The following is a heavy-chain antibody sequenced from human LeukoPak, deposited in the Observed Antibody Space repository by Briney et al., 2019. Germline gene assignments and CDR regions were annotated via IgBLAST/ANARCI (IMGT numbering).Heavy chain of an antibody. D-gene: IGHD6-13*01. V-gene: IGHV3-30*18. Sequence: GGSLRLSCAASGFTFSSYGMHWVRQAPGKGLEWVAVISYDGSNKYYADSVKGRFTISRDNSKNTLYLQMNSLRAEDTAVYYCAKGSSSWYGYYYGMDVWGQGTTVTVSS. CDR3: AKGSSSWYGYYYGMDV. CDR1: GFTFSSYG. CDR2: ISYDGSNK. J-gene: IGHJ6*02.